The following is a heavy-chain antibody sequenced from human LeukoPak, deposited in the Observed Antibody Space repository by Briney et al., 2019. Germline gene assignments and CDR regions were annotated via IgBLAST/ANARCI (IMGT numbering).Heavy chain of an antibody. D-gene: IGHD1-26*01. CDR1: GGSISSYY. CDR3: ARSYSGSYHYLHAFDI. J-gene: IGHJ3*02. V-gene: IGHV4-59*01. Sequence: SEALSLTCTVSGGSISSYYWSCIRQPPGKGLEWIGYIYYSGSTNYNPSLKSRVTISVDTSKNQFSLKLSSVTAADTAVYYCARSYSGSYHYLHAFDIWGQGTMVTVSS. CDR2: IYYSGST.